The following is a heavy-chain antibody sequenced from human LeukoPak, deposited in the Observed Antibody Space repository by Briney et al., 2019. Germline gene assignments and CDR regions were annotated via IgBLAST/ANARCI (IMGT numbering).Heavy chain of an antibody. CDR3: ARDKFGEFHP. D-gene: IGHD3-10*01. CDR1: GGSISSGGYS. J-gene: IGHJ5*02. CDR2: IYHSGST. Sequence: SETLSLTCAVSGGSISSGGYSWSWIRQPPGKGLEWIGYIYHSGSTYYNPSLKSRVTISVDRSKNQFSLKLSAVTAAETAVYYCARDKFGEFHPWGQGTLVTVSS. V-gene: IGHV4-30-2*01.